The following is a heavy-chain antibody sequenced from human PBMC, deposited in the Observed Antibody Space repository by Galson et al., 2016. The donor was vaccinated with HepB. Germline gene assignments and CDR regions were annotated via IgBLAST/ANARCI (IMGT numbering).Heavy chain of an antibody. D-gene: IGHD3-22*01. CDR2: IDWDDDK. J-gene: IGHJ4*02. CDR3: ARCDHYDSNGYYVYCFDY. V-gene: IGHV2-70*11. CDR1: GFSLTTRKMC. Sequence: PALVKPTQTLTLTCTFSGFSLTTRKMCVTWIRQPPGKALEWLARIDWDDDKYYSPSLKTRLTISRDTAKNQVVLTMTNMDPVDTATYYCARCDHYDSNGYYVYCFDYWGQGTLVTVSS.